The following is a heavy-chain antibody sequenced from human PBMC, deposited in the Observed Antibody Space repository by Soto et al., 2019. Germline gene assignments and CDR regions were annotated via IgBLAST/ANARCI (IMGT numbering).Heavy chain of an antibody. Sequence: WTWIRQQPGKSLEWIGHIFHSGTTSYNPSLQSRVTISSETSENQFSLNLTSVTAADTPVYFCATGRWGAYGSPAGWFAPWGRGTLVSVSS. J-gene: IGHJ5*02. D-gene: IGHD3-16*01. CDR3: ATGRWGAYGSPAGWFAP. V-gene: IGHV4-31*02. CDR2: IFHSGTT.